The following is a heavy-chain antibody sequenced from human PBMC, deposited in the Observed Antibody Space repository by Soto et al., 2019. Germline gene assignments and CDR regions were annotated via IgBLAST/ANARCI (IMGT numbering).Heavy chain of an antibody. CDR2: ITSSGSTI. V-gene: IGHV3-11*01. CDR3: AIENDQCVACCS. D-gene: IGHD1-1*01. CDR1: GFTFSDYY. Sequence: PGGSLRLSCAASGFTFSDYYMSWIRQAPGKGLEWVSYITSSGSTIYYADSVKGRFTISRDNAKNSLYLQMNSLRAEDTAVDYCAIENDQCVACCSWVQGTRGTVSS. J-gene: IGHJ4*02.